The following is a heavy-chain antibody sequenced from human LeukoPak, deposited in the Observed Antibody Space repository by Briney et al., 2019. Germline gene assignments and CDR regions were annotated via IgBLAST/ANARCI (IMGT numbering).Heavy chain of an antibody. Sequence: GGSLRLSCAASGFTFTSYAMSWVRQAPGKGLEWVSAITGTGGSTYYAASVKGRFTVSRDNSKNTLYLQMSSLRAEDTAMYYCAKGRVTRDWYKDAFDIWGQGTRVTVSS. V-gene: IGHV3-23*01. CDR1: GFTFTSYA. J-gene: IGHJ3*02. CDR2: ITGTGGST. CDR3: AKGRVTRDWYKDAFDI. D-gene: IGHD3/OR15-3a*01.